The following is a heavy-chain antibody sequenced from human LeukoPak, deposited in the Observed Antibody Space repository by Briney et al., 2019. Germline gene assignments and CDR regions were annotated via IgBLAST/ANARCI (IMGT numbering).Heavy chain of an antibody. CDR1: GFTFSSYA. Sequence: GGSLRLSCAASGFTFSSYAMSWVRQVPGKGLEWVSAISGSGGSTYYADSVKGRFTISRDNSKNTLYLQMNSLRAEDTAVYYCAKGKYSSSSGSVYYYYYMDVWGKGTTVTVSS. V-gene: IGHV3-23*01. CDR3: AKGKYSSSSGSVYYYYYMDV. D-gene: IGHD6-6*01. CDR2: ISGSGGST. J-gene: IGHJ6*03.